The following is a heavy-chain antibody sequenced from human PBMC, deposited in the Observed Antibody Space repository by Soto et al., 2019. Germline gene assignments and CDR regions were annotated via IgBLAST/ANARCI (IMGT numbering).Heavy chain of an antibody. J-gene: IGHJ4*02. CDR2: IWYDGSNK. D-gene: IGHD6-6*01. Sequence: GGSLRLSCAASGFTFSSYGMHWVRQAPGKGPEWVAVIWYDGSNKYYADSVKGRFTISRNNSKNTLYLQMNSLRAEDTAVYYCARDRGSSSSFLDYWGQGTLVTVSS. V-gene: IGHV3-33*01. CDR3: ARDRGSSSSFLDY. CDR1: GFTFSSYG.